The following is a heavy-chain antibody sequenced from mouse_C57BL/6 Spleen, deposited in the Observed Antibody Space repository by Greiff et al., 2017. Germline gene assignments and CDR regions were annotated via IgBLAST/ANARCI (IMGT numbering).Heavy chain of an antibody. D-gene: IGHD3-2*02. CDR2: IYPRDGST. Sequence: VHLVESGPELVKPGASVKLSCKASGYTFTSYGINWVKQRPGQGLEWIGWIYPRDGSTKYNEKFKGKATLTVDTSSSTAYMELHSLTSEDSAVYCCARGTAQATDWFAYWGQGTLVTVSA. V-gene: IGHV1-85*01. CDR1: GYTFTSYG. CDR3: ARGTAQATDWFAY. J-gene: IGHJ3*01.